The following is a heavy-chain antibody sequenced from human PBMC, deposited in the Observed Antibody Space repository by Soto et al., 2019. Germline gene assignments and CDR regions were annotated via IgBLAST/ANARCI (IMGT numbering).Heavy chain of an antibody. CDR1: GFTVSSNY. J-gene: IGHJ4*02. Sequence: GGSLRLSCAASGFTVSSNYMSWFRQAPGKGLEWVSVICGDGATYYADPVKGRFTISRDTSKNTLSLQMNSLTAEDTAVYFCAKRRGAGGHFDYWGQGALVTVSS. CDR3: AKRRGAGGHFDY. V-gene: IGHV3-53*01. CDR2: ICGDGAT. D-gene: IGHD2-15*01.